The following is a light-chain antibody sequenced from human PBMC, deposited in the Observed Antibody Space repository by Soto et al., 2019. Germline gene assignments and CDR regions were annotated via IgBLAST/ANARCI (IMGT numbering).Light chain of an antibody. V-gene: IGKV3-20*01. CDR2: GTS. J-gene: IGKJ2*01. CDR3: HQYATSPFT. Sequence: IVLTQSPGTVSLSPGERATLSCRASETIGRAYFAWYQHRPGRTPRLVLSGTSNRAAGIPDRFGGSGSGADFTLTIIGVEPEDSAVNYCHQYATSPFTFGQGTKLEIK. CDR1: ETIGRAY.